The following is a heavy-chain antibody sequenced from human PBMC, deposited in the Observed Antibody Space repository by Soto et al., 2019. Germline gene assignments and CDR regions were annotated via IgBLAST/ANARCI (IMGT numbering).Heavy chain of an antibody. Sequence: QRLSCSASGFTFSIYAMHWVRQAPGKGLEYVSAVSTNGGTSYYADSVKGRFTISRDNSRNTLYLQMNSLRPEDTAVYYCVKDRAPRDGYKTQPGSWGLGTLVTVSS. CDR3: VKDRAPRDGYKTQPGS. CDR1: GFTFSIYA. CDR2: VSTNGGTS. V-gene: IGHV3-64D*06. J-gene: IGHJ5*02. D-gene: IGHD5-12*01.